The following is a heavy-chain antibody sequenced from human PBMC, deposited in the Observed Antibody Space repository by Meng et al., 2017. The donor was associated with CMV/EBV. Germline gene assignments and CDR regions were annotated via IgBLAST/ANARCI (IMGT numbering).Heavy chain of an antibody. CDR2: INPNTGGT. CDR3: ARVVGINIFGVLIPNWLDP. J-gene: IGHJ5*02. D-gene: IGHD3-3*02. Sequence: ASVKVSCKTSGYTFTGYYIHWVRQAPGQGLEWMGWINPNTGGTNSPQKFQGRVTMTRDTSISTASMELSRLRSDDTAMYYCARVVGINIFGVLIPNWLDPWGQGTLDTVSS. V-gene: IGHV1-2*02. CDR1: GYTFTGYY.